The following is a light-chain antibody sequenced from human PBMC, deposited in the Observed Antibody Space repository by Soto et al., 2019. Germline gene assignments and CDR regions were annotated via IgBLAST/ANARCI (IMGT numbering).Light chain of an antibody. CDR1: QSLSSS. Sequence: EIVMLQSPATLSVSPGERATLSCRASQSLSSSLSWYQQTPGQPPRRLIYGASNRATGIPDRFSGSGSGTDFTLTISRLEPEDFAVYYCQQYGSSGTFGQGTKVDI. V-gene: IGKV3-20*01. CDR3: QQYGSSGT. J-gene: IGKJ1*01. CDR2: GAS.